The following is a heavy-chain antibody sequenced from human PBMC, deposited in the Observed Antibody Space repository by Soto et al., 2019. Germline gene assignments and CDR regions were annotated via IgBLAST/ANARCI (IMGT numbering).Heavy chain of an antibody. J-gene: IGHJ5*02. CDR2: IFHSGST. CDR1: RAFINSGGFY. V-gene: IGHV4-30-4*01. Sequence: QVQLQESGPGLVKPTQTLSLTCSVSRAFINSGGFYYSWIRQPPGKGLEWLGYIFHSGSTLYNPSLRGGRTLSADTSRNQLSLYLTSVTAADTAVYYCVRGGIAGHWFDPWGQGILVTVSS. CDR3: VRGGIAGHWFDP. D-gene: IGHD2-15*01.